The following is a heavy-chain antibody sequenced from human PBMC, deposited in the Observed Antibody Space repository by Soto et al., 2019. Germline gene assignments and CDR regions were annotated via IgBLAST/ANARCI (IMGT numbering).Heavy chain of an antibody. CDR3: ARGVTMVRGVIITPDGMDV. V-gene: IGHV4-30-4*01. J-gene: IGHJ6*02. D-gene: IGHD3-10*01. CDR1: GSSISSGDYY. CDR2: IYYSGST. Sequence: PSETLSLTCTVSGSSISSGDYYWSWIRQPPGKGLEWIGYIYYSGSTYYNPSLKSRVTISVDTSKNQFSLKLSSVTAADTAVYYCARGVTMVRGVIITPDGMDVWGQGTTVTVSS.